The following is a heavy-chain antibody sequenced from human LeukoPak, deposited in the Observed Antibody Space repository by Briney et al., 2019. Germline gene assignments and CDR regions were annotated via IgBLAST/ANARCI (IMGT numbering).Heavy chain of an antibody. Sequence: PSQTLSLTCTVSGASISSGGYYWSWLPPHPAKGLVWCGYIYYTGSTYYNPSLKSRVTMSVDTSKDQFSRTLSSVTGADTGVYYWANHCSGGTCYRYYFDHWGQGTLVTVSA. J-gene: IGHJ4*02. CDR2: IYYTGST. D-gene: IGHD2-15*01. CDR3: ANHCSGGTCYRYYFDH. CDR1: GASISSGGYY. V-gene: IGHV4-31*03.